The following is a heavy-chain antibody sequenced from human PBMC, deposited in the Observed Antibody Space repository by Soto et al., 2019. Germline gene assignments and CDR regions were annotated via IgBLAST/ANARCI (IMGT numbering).Heavy chain of an antibody. J-gene: IGHJ6*02. CDR1: GGSISSSSYY. Sequence: SETLSLTCTVSGGSISSSSYYWGWIRQPPGKGLEWIGSIYYSGSTYYNPSLKSRVTISVDTSKNQFSLKLSSVTAADTAVYYCARAAAGTHHYYYYGMDVWGQGTTVTVSS. CDR3: ARAAAGTHHYYYYGMDV. V-gene: IGHV4-39*07. CDR2: IYYSGST. D-gene: IGHD6-13*01.